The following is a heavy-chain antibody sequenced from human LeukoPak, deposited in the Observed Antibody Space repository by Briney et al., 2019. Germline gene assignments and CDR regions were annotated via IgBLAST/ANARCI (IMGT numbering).Heavy chain of an antibody. D-gene: IGHD3-10*02. CDR2: ISSSGSTI. V-gene: IGHV3-48*03. CDR1: GFTFSSYE. Sequence: PGGSLRLSCAASGFTFSSYEMNWVRHSRGEGVEWVSYISSSGSTIYYAAFVKGRSTISKDNAKNSLYLQMTSLRADNTAVYYCAELGITMIGGVWGKGTTVTISS. J-gene: IGHJ6*04. CDR3: AELGITMIGGV.